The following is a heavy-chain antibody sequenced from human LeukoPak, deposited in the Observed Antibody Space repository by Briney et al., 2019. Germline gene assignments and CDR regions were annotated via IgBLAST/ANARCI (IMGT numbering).Heavy chain of an antibody. V-gene: IGHV4-4*02. J-gene: IGHJ1*01. CDR2: IYHSGST. D-gene: IGHD6-13*01. CDR1: GGSISSSNW. Sequence: SGTLSLTCAVSGGSISSSNWWSWVRQPPGKGLEWIGEIYHSGSTNYNPSLKSRVTISVDKSKNRFSLKLSSVTAADTAVYYCARVTAGTVGYFQHWGQGTLVTVSS. CDR3: ARVTAGTVGYFQH.